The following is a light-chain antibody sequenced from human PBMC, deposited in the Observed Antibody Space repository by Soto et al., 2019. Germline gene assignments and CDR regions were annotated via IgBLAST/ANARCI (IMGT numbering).Light chain of an antibody. CDR1: SSDVGSYNG. CDR3: NSYTGSNSYV. V-gene: IGLV2-18*02. J-gene: IGLJ1*01. CDR2: EGS. Sequence: QSVLTQPPSVSGPPGQSVTISCTGTSSDVGSYNGVSWYQQPPGTAPKLIIYEGSTRPSGVPDRFSGSKSGNSASLTISGLQAEDEADYYCNSYTGSNSYVFGIWTKVTVL.